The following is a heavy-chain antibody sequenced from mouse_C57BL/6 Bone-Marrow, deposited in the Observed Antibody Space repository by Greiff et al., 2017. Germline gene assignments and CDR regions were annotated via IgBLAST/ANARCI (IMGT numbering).Heavy chain of an antibody. CDR1: GYTFTSYW. D-gene: IGHD2-5*01. J-gene: IGHJ3*01. CDR3: ARSSFYSNYEAY. V-gene: IGHV1-52*01. CDR2: IDPSDSET. Sequence: VQRVESGAELVRPGSSVKLSCKASGYTFTSYWMHWVKQRPIQGLEWIGNIDPSDSETHYNQKFKDKATLTVDKSSSTAYMQLSSLTSEDSAVYYCARSSFYSNYEAYWGQGTLVTVSA.